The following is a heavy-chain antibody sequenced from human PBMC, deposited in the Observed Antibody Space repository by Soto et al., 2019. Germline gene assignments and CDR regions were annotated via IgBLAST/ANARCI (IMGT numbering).Heavy chain of an antibody. J-gene: IGHJ4*02. CDR3: ARAAAGSIREAFGY. Sequence: QVQLQESGPGLVKPSGTLSLTCAVSSGSISSSNWWRWVRQPPAKGLEGIGEIYHSGSTNYNPSLKSRVTISVDKSKNQFSLKLSSVTAADTAVYYWARAAAGSIREAFGYWGQGTLVTVSS. CDR2: IYHSGST. CDR1: SGSISSSNW. V-gene: IGHV4-4*02. D-gene: IGHD6-13*01.